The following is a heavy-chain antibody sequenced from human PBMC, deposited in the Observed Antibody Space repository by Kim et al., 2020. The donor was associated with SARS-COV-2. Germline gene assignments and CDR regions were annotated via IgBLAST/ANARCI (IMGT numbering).Heavy chain of an antibody. V-gene: IGHV4-31*02. Sequence: SLKRRVTISVDTSKKQFSLKLSSVTDADTAVYYCARTRITMIVVVTHFDYWGQGTLVTVSS. D-gene: IGHD3-22*01. CDR3: ARTRITMIVVVTHFDY. J-gene: IGHJ4*02.